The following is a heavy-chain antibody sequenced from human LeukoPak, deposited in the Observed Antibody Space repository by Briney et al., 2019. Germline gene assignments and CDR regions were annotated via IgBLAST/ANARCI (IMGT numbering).Heavy chain of an antibody. J-gene: IGHJ4*02. Sequence: GGSLRLSCAASGFTFSSYAMSWVRQAPGKGLEWVSAISGSGGSTYYADSVKGRFTISRDNSKNTLYLQMNSLRAEDTAVYYCATRYFDWLFPGYWGQGTLVTVSS. CDR1: GFTFSSYA. V-gene: IGHV3-23*01. CDR3: ATRYFDWLFPGY. D-gene: IGHD3-9*01. CDR2: ISGSGGST.